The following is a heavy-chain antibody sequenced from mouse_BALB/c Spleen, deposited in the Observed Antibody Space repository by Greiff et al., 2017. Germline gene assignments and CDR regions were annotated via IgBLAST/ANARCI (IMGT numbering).Heavy chain of an antibody. CDR1: GYTFSSYW. V-gene: IGHV1-9*01. J-gene: IGHJ3*01. Sequence: QVQLKQSGAELMRPGASVKISCKATGYTFSSYWIEWVKQRPGHGLEWIGKILPGSGSTNYNEKFKGKATFNADTSSNTAYMQLSSLTSEDSAVYSCASYSYGSTACFAYWGQGTLVTVSA. CDR2: ILPGSGST. CDR3: ASYSYGSTACFAY. D-gene: IGHD1-1*01.